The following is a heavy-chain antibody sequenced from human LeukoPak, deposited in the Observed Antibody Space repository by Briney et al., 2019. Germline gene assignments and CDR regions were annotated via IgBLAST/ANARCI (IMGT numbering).Heavy chain of an antibody. Sequence: GASVKVSCKASGYTFIRYYMHWVRQAPGQGLEWMGIINPSGGSTSYAQKVQGRGTMTRDTSTSTVYMELSRLRSEDTAVYYCARGGYGDRIDYWGQGTLVSVSS. CDR2: INPSGGST. D-gene: IGHD4-17*01. CDR1: GYTFIRYY. J-gene: IGHJ4*02. CDR3: ARGGYGDRIDY. V-gene: IGHV1-46*01.